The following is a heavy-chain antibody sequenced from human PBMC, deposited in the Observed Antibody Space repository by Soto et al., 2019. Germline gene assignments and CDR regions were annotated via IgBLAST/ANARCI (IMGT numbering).Heavy chain of an antibody. V-gene: IGHV4-39*01. CDR2: IYYSGST. J-gene: IGHJ4*02. CDR3: ARLGGPQLVRGVFDY. Sequence: TMSVTCTVAGGPVNSSSYYWGWFRHPPRKGLEWIGCIYYSGSTYYNPSLKSRVTISVDTSKNQFSLKLSSVTAADTAVYYCARLGGPQLVRGVFDYWGQGTRVSVSS. CDR1: GGPVNSSSYY. D-gene: IGHD6-13*01.